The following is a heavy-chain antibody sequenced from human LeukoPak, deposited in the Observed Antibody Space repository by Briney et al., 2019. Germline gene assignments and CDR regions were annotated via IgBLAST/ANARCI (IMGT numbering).Heavy chain of an antibody. J-gene: IGHJ5*02. Sequence: GGSLRLSCAASGFTFSNAWMTWVGQAPGKGLEWVGRIISNSDGGTADYGAPVKGRFTMSRDDSENTLYLQMNSLKTGDTAIYYCTTYAAGGSWFDPWGQGTLVTVSS. D-gene: IGHD6-25*01. CDR1: GFTFSNAW. V-gene: IGHV3-15*01. CDR3: TTYAAGGSWFDP. CDR2: IISNSDGGTA.